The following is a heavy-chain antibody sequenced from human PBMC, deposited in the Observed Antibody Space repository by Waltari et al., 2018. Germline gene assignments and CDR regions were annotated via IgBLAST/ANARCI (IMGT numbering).Heavy chain of an antibody. J-gene: IGHJ4*02. D-gene: IGHD2-2*01. Sequence: ETHLVESGGGLVQPGGSLRLSCAASGFTFSRYWMTWVRQAPGKGLEWVANIRQDGRDKTYVDCVKGRFTISRDNANNSLYLQMNSLKADDTAVYYCARSSSTEFDSWGQGTLVTVSS. CDR3: ARSSSTEFDS. CDR2: IRQDGRDK. CDR1: GFTFSRYW. V-gene: IGHV3-7*01.